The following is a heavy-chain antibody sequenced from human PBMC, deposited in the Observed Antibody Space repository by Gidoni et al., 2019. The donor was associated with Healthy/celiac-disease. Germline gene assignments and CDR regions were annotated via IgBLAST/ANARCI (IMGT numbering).Heavy chain of an antibody. CDR2: IYHSGST. D-gene: IGHD4-17*01. CDR3: ARATVAKGKNWFDP. J-gene: IGHJ5*02. Sequence: QVQLQESGPGLVKPSETLSLTCAVSGYSISSGYYWGWIRQPPGKGLEWIGSIYHSGSTYYNPSLKSRVTISVDTSKNQFSLKLSSVTAADTAVYYCARATVAKGKNWFDPWGQGTLVTVSS. CDR1: GYSISSGYY. V-gene: IGHV4-38-2*01.